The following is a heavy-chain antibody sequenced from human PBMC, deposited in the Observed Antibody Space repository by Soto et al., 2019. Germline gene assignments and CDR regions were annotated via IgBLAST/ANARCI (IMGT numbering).Heavy chain of an antibody. D-gene: IGHD2-2*01. Sequence: SVKVSCKASGGTFSSYTISWVRQAPGQGLEWMGRIIPILGIANYAQKFQGRVTITADKSTSTAYMELSSLRSEDTAVYYCARADVVVPAAMGDYWGQGTLVTVSS. V-gene: IGHV1-69*02. CDR1: GGTFSSYT. J-gene: IGHJ4*02. CDR3: ARADVVVPAAMGDY. CDR2: IIPILGIA.